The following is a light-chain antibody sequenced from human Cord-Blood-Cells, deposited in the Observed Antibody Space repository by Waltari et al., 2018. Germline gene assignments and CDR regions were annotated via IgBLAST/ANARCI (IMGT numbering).Light chain of an antibody. J-gene: IGLJ1*01. CDR3: CSYAGSSTYV. V-gene: IGLV2-23*02. CDR1: SSDVGSYNL. Sequence: QSALTQPASVSGSPGQSITISCTGTSSDVGSYNLVSWYQPHPSKAPKLRIYEVSKRPSGVSNRFSGSKSGNTASLTSSGLQAEDEADYYCCSYAGSSTYVFGTGTKVTVL. CDR2: EVS.